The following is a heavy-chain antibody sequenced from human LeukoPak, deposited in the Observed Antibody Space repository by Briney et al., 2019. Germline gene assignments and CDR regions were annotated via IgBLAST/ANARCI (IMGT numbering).Heavy chain of an antibody. V-gene: IGHV3-7*01. CDR3: ARAAARATLSAAHIVVVPAATFFDY. CDR2: IKQDGSEK. J-gene: IGHJ4*02. CDR1: GFTFSSYW. Sequence: PGGSLRLSCAASGFTFSSYWMSWVRQAPGKGLEWVANIKQDGSEKYYVDSVKGRFTISRDNAKNSLYLQMNSLRAEDTAVYYCARAAARATLSAAHIVVVPAATFFDYWGQGTLVTVSS. D-gene: IGHD2-2*01.